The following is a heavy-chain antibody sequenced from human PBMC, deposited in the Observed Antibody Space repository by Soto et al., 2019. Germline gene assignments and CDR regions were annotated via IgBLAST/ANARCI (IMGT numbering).Heavy chain of an antibody. V-gene: IGHV4-34*01. Sequence: PSETLSLTCAVYGGSFSGYYWSWIRQPPWKGLEWIGEINHSGSTNYNPSLKSRVTISVDTSKNQFSLKLSSVTAADTAVYYCARRQIVIMVYDSGRGYGRQGNMGTVSS. CDR2: INHSGST. J-gene: IGHJ4*02. CDR3: ARRQIVIMVYDSGRGY. D-gene: IGHD2-8*01. CDR1: GGSFSGYY.